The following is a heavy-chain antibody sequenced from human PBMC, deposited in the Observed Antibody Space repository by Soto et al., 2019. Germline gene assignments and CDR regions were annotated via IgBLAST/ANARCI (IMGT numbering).Heavy chain of an antibody. V-gene: IGHV4-4*02. CDR3: ASRDPGTSVDY. J-gene: IGHJ4*02. CDR2: IYRTGST. Sequence: QVQLLESGPGLVKPSGTLSLTCAVSGGSFTSNNWWTWVRQPPGQGLEWIGEIYRTGSTNYNPSLKSRVTISLDKSENQFSLKVTSLTAADTAVYYCASRDPGTSVDYWGQGTLVTVSS. CDR1: GGSFTSNNW. D-gene: IGHD1-7*01.